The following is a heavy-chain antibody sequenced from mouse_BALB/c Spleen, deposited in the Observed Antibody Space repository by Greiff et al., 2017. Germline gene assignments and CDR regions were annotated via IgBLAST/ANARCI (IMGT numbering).Heavy chain of an antibody. D-gene: IGHD1-1*01. CDR3: ARPHYYGSSRYWYFDV. Sequence: QVQLQQSGAELVRPGVSVKISCKGSGYTFTDYAMHWVKQSHAKSLEWIGVISTYYGDASYNQKFKGKATMTVDKSSSTAYMELARLTSEDSAIYSGARPHYYGSSRYWYFDVWGAGTTVTVSS. CDR2: ISTYYGDA. J-gene: IGHJ1*01. CDR1: GYTFTDYA. V-gene: IGHV1S137*01.